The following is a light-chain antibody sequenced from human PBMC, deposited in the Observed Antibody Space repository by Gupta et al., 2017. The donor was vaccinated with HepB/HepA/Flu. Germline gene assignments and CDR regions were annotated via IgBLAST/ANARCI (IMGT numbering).Light chain of an antibody. Sequence: HSVLTQPHSVAAAPAQKVTISCSGSSSNIGNTYVSWYQQLPGTAPKLLIYENNKRPSRIPDRFTGSKSGPSATLGITGLQTGDEADYYCGAWDSGLSAPWMLGGGTKLTGL. J-gene: IGLJ3*02. CDR2: ENN. CDR1: SSNIGNTY. V-gene: IGLV1-51*02. CDR3: GAWDSGLSAPWM.